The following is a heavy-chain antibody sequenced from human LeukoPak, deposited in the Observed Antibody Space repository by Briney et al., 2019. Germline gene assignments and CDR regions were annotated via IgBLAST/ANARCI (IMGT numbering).Heavy chain of an antibody. Sequence: GGSLRLSCAASGFTFSSYWMSWVRQAPGKGLEWVANIKQDGSEKYYVDSVKGRFTISRDNTKNSLYLQMNSLRAEDTAVYYCARDPLDRYYYGSGSFWGQGTLVTVSS. CDR3: ARDPLDRYYYGSGSF. CDR2: IKQDGSEK. J-gene: IGHJ4*02. V-gene: IGHV3-7*01. D-gene: IGHD3-10*01. CDR1: GFTFSSYW.